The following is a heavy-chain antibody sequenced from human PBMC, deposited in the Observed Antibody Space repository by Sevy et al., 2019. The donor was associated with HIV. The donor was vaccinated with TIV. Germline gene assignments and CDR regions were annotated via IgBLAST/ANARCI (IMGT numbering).Heavy chain of an antibody. CDR3: ARAVFSTSGTYYFDY. V-gene: IGHV4-4*07. J-gene: IGHJ4*02. Sequence: SETLSLTCIVSGASITTNYWSWIRQPAGKGLELIGRIYNRGNTDHNTNYNPSLEIPVSMSIDTSKNQFSLNRSSVTVADTAVYYCARAVFSTSGTYYFDYWGQGTLVTVSS. CDR1: GASITTNY. D-gene: IGHD5-12*01. CDR2: IYNRGNTDHNT.